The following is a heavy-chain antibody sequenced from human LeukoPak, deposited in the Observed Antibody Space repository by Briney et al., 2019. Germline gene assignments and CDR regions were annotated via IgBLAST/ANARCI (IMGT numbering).Heavy chain of an antibody. D-gene: IGHD6-19*01. CDR1: GFTFSSYG. V-gene: IGHV3-33*01. CDR2: IWYDGSNQ. J-gene: IGHJ4*02. Sequence: GGSLRLSCAASGFTFSSYGMHWVRQAPGKGLEWVAVIWYDGSNQYYADSVKGRFTISRDISKNTLYLQMNSLRAEDTAVYYCARGSSGWYPGPFDYWGQGTLVTVSS. CDR3: ARGSSGWYPGPFDY.